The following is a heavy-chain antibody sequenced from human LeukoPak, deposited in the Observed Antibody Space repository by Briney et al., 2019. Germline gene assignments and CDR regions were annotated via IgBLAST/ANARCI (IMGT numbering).Heavy chain of an antibody. CDR2: IKQDGSEK. CDR3: ASEDCSSTSCYPYFDY. J-gene: IGHJ4*02. Sequence: GGSLRLSCAASGFSFSSYWMSWVRQAPGKGLEWVANIKQDGSEKYYVDSVKGRFTISRDNAKNSLYLQMNSLRAQDTAVYYCASEDCSSTSCYPYFDYWGQGTLVTVSS. CDR1: GFSFSSYW. D-gene: IGHD2-2*01. V-gene: IGHV3-7*01.